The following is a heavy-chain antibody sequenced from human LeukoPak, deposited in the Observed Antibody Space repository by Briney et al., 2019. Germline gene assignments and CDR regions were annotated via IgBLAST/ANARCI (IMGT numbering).Heavy chain of an antibody. D-gene: IGHD3-10*01. V-gene: IGHV1-69*05. CDR2: IIPIFGTA. Sequence: SVKVSCKASGGTFSSYAISWVRQAPGQGLEWMGRIIPIFGTANYAQKFQGRVTITTDESTSTAYMELSSLRSGDTAVYYCARDSHGGSGSYYYFDYWGQGTLVTVSS. J-gene: IGHJ4*02. CDR3: ARDSHGGSGSYYYFDY. CDR1: GGTFSSYA.